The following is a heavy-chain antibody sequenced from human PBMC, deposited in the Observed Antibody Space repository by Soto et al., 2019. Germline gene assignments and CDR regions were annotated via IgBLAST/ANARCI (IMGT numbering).Heavy chain of an antibody. V-gene: IGHV4-38-2*01. CDR2: IYRSGTT. Sequence: PSETLSLTCVVSNFSISSGYYWGWIRQSPGKGLEWIASIYRSGTTSYNPSLKSRVTISADPSKNQFSLMLTAVTAADTAVYYCARTHSGSYYSVFNYWRRGSLVTVSS. D-gene: IGHD1-26*01. J-gene: IGHJ4*02. CDR3: ARTHSGSYYSVFNY. CDR1: NFSISSGYY.